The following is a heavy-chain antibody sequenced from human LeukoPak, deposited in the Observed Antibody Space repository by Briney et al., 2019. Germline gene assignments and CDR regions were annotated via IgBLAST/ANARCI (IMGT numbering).Heavy chain of an antibody. J-gene: IGHJ3*02. D-gene: IGHD5-12*01. Sequence: PGGSLRLSCAASGFTFSSYSMNWVRQAPGKGLEWVSYISSSSSNIDYADSVKGRFIISRDNSKNTLYLQMNSLRAEDTAVYYCAREGPPNSGYDSWGAFDIWGQGTMVTVSS. CDR3: AREGPPNSGYDSWGAFDI. V-gene: IGHV3-48*01. CDR2: ISSSSSNI. CDR1: GFTFSSYS.